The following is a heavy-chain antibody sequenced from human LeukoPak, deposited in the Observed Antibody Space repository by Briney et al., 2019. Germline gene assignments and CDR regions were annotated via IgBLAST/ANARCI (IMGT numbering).Heavy chain of an antibody. CDR3: ARVGLDDFWSGYYLDY. Sequence: ASVKVSCKASGGTFSSYAISWVRQAPGQGLEWMGGIIPIFGTANYAQKFQGRVTVTADESTSTAYMELSSLRSEDTAVYYCARVGLDDFWSGYYLDYWGQGTLVTVSS. CDR1: GGTFSSYA. D-gene: IGHD3-3*01. CDR2: IIPIFGTA. J-gene: IGHJ4*02. V-gene: IGHV1-69*01.